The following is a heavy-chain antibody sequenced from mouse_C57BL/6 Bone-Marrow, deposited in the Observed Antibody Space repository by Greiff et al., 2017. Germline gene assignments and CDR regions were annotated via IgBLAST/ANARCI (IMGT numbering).Heavy chain of an antibody. Sequence: QVQLQQPGAELVKPGASVKLSCKASGFTFTNYWMPWVQQRPGQGLEWIGMMHPNGGSPDYNEKFKSGVTLSVDKSSRTAYMEISSLTSEDSAVYYCARSDDYDDYTMDYWGQGTSVTVSS. CDR3: ARSDDYDDYTMDY. CDR2: MHPNGGSP. J-gene: IGHJ4*01. D-gene: IGHD2-4*01. CDR1: GFTFTNYW. V-gene: IGHV1-64*01.